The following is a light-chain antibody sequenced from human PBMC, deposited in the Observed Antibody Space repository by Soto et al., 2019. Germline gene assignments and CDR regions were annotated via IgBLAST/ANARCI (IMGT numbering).Light chain of an antibody. CDR2: RAS. CDR3: LQYHNLWA. J-gene: IGKJ1*01. V-gene: IGKV3-15*01. Sequence: VVLTQSPGTPSVSPGERATLCCRASQNIYSNVAWYQQRPGQAPRLLIYRASTRATGIPARFSGSGSGTEFTLTISSLQSEDFTVYSCLQYHNLWACGQGTKVDIK. CDR1: QNIYSN.